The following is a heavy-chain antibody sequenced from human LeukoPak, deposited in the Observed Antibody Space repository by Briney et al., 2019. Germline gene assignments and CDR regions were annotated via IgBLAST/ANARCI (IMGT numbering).Heavy chain of an antibody. Sequence: PGGSLRLSCVASGFSFNSYGMHWVRQAPGKGLEWVAVISYDGSNKYYADSVKGRFTISRDNSKNTLYLQMNSLRAEDTAVYYCAKDRGIRLEIVVVTAILNHWGQGTLVTVSS. CDR3: AKDRGIRLEIVVVTAILNH. D-gene: IGHD2-21*02. CDR1: GFSFNSYG. CDR2: ISYDGSNK. V-gene: IGHV3-30*18. J-gene: IGHJ4*02.